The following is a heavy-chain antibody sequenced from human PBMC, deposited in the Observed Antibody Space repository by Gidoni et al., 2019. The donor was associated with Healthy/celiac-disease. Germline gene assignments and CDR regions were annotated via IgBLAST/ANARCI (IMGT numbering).Heavy chain of an antibody. CDR2: ISRSGSTI. Sequence: EVQLVESGGGLVQPGGSLRLSGVASGFTFSSYEMNWVRQAPGKGLEWVSSISRSGSTIYYADSVKGRFTISRDNAKNSLYLQMNSLRAEDTAVYYCARRLRFDYWGQGTLVTVSS. CDR1: GFTFSSYE. V-gene: IGHV3-48*03. J-gene: IGHJ4*02. D-gene: IGHD4-17*01. CDR3: ARRLRFDY.